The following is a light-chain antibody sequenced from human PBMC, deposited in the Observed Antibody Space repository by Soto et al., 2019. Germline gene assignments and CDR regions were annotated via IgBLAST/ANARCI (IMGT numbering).Light chain of an antibody. CDR1: QAINNY. Sequence: DIQMTQSPSSLSASVGDTVTITCQASQAINNYLSWFQQKPGKDPQVLISGASSLQPGVTSRFRGSGSGTHFTLTISSLQPEDIATYYCQHYADLPRTFGQGTDVQI. V-gene: IGKV1-33*01. J-gene: IGKJ1*01. CDR2: GAS. CDR3: QHYADLPRT.